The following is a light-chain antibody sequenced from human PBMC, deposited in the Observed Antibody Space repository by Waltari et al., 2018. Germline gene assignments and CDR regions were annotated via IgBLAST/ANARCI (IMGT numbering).Light chain of an antibody. CDR3: QQYDSVPFT. CDR2: HAS. CDR1: QDINDY. J-gene: IGKJ3*01. V-gene: IGKV1-33*01. Sequence: DIQMTQSPSSLSASVGDRVTITCQASQDINDYLNWYQQKPGKAPKLQVYHASDLETGVPSRFSGDGSGTDFTFTITSLQPEDIATYYCQQYDSVPFTFGPGTKLDFQ.